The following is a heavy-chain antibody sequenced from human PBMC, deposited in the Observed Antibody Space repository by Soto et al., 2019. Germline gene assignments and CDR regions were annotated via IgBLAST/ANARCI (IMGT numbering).Heavy chain of an antibody. CDR1: DGSISVSAYY. CDR2: ISYSGGT. CDR3: ARESGWGYYSH. D-gene: IGHD2-15*01. J-gene: IGHJ4*02. V-gene: IGHV4-39*02. Sequence: QLQMQESGPGLVKPSETLSLTCTVSDGSISVSAYYWGWIRQPPGKGLEWIGSISYSGGTSYKPSLASRVTMSLDTSKNQFSLKLRSMTAADTAVYYCARESGWGYYSHWGQGTLVTVSS.